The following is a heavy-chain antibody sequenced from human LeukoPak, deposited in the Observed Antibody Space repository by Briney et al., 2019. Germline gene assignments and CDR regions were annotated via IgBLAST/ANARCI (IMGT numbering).Heavy chain of an antibody. CDR3: AKGGFKQLAPTWFDP. D-gene: IGHD6-6*01. J-gene: IGHJ5*02. CDR1: GFPFSSYA. V-gene: IGHV3-23*01. CDR2: MSGSGGST. Sequence: GGSLRLSCAASGFPFSSYAMSWVRQAPAKGLEWVSGMSGSGGSTYYADSVKGRFTISRDNSKNTLYLQMNSLRAEDTAVYYCAKGGFKQLAPTWFDPWGQGTLVTVSS.